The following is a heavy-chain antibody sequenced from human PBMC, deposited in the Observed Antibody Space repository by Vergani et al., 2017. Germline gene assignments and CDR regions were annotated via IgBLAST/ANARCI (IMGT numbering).Heavy chain of an antibody. CDR2: ISSSGSTI. D-gene: IGHD4-17*01. CDR1: GFTFSDYY. Sequence: QVQLVESGGGLVKPGGSLRLSCAASGFTFSDYYMSWIRQAPGKGLEWVSYISSSGSTIYYADSVKGRFTISRDNAKNSLYLQMNSLRAEDTAVYYCARDPFSAATVTLLGYYYYGMDVWGQGTTVTVSS. CDR3: ARDPFSAATVTLLGYYYYGMDV. J-gene: IGHJ6*02. V-gene: IGHV3-11*04.